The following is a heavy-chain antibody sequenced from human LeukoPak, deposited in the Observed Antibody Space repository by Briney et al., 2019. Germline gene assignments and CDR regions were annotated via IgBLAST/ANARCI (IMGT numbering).Heavy chain of an antibody. CDR3: AKGYHFAFDI. CDR2: ISGSTNYI. CDR1: GFTFSNYW. J-gene: IGHJ3*02. D-gene: IGHD3-22*01. Sequence: GGSLRLSCAASGFTFSNYWIHWVRQAPGKGLEWVSSISGSTNYIYYADSVKGRFTISRDNSKNTLYLQMNSLRAEDTAVYYCAKGYHFAFDIWGQGTMVTVSS. V-gene: IGHV3-21*04.